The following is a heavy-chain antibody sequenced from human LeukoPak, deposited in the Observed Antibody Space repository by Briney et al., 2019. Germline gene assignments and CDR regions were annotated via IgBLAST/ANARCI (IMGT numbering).Heavy chain of an antibody. J-gene: IGHJ4*02. CDR2: IYYSGST. V-gene: IGHV4-30-4*01. D-gene: IGHD3-9*01. CDR1: GGSISSGDYY. Sequence: SETLSLTCTVSGGSISSGDYYWSWIRQPPGKGLEWIGYIYYSGSTYYNPSLKSRVTISVDTSKNQFSLKLSSVTAADTAVYYCARVVLTGPVFDYWGQGTLVTVSS. CDR3: ARVVLTGPVFDY.